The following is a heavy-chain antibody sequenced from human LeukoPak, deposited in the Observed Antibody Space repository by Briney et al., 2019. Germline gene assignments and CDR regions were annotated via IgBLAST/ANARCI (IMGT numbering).Heavy chain of an antibody. CDR1: GGFISSPSYY. D-gene: IGHD6-19*01. CDR2: IYNSGTT. CDR3: ASHRTVAGPLYFDY. Sequence: SETLSLTCTVSGGFISSPSYYWGWIRQPPGKGLEWIGSIYNSGTTYYNPSLKSRVTISVDTSKNHFSLKLSSVTAADTAVYYCASHRTVAGPLYFDYWGQGTLVTVSS. J-gene: IGHJ4*02. V-gene: IGHV4-39*02.